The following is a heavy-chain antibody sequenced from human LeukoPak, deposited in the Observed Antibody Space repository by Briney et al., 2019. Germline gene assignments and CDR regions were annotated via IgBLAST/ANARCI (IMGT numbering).Heavy chain of an antibody. Sequence: ASVKVSCKASGYTFSNYGISWVRQAPGQGLEWMGWINPNSGGTNYAQKFQGRVTMTRDTSISTAYMELSRLRSDDTAVYYCAREADAFDIWGQGTMVTVSS. V-gene: IGHV1-2*02. CDR3: AREADAFDI. CDR2: INPNSGGT. J-gene: IGHJ3*02. CDR1: GYTFSNYG.